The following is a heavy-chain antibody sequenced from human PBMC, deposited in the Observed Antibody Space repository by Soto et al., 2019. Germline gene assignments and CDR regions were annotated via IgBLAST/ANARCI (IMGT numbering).Heavy chain of an antibody. D-gene: IGHD6-19*01. Sequence: PGGSLRLSCAASGFTFSSYDMSWVRQAPGKGLEWVSGISGSGGRTDYADSVKGRFIISRDNSKNTLYLQMNSLRAEDTAVYYCAKDAGIAVAGYAFDIWGQATMVTVSS. CDR2: ISGSGGRT. CDR1: GFTFSSYD. V-gene: IGHV3-23*01. J-gene: IGHJ3*02. CDR3: AKDAGIAVAGYAFDI.